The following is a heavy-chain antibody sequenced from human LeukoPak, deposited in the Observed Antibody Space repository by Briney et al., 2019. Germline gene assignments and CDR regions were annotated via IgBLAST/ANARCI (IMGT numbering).Heavy chain of an antibody. CDR2: IYYSGSN. J-gene: IGHJ6*02. D-gene: IGHD2-21*02. V-gene: IGHV4-59*08. CDR1: GGTISSYY. Sequence: SETLSLTCTVSGGTISSYYWSWIRQPPGKGLEWIGSIYYSGSNNYNPSLKSRVTISVDTSRNQFSLKRRSLTAADTAVYYCARHGGDGSVVLPHYYGMDVWGQGATVTVSS. CDR3: ARHGGDGSVVLPHYYGMDV.